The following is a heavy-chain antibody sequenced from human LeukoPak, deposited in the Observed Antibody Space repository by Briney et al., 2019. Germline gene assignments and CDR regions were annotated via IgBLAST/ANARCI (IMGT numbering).Heavy chain of an antibody. D-gene: IGHD5-18*01. CDR3: ARRSSGYSYGRHYYFDY. CDR1: GGSISSYY. Sequence: SETLSLTCTVSGGSISSYYWSWIRQPPGKGLEWIGYIYYSGSTNYNPSLKSRVTISVDTSKNQFSLKLSSVTAADTAVYYCARRSSGYSYGRHYYFDYWGQGTLLTVSS. CDR2: IYYSGST. J-gene: IGHJ4*02. V-gene: IGHV4-59*12.